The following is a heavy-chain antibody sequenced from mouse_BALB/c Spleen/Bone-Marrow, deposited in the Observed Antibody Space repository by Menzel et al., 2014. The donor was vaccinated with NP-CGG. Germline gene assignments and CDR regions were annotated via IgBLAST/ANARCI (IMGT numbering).Heavy chain of an antibody. CDR3: ARDYYGSSYWYFDV. J-gene: IGHJ1*01. Sequence: DVMLVESGGGLVQPGGSRKLSCAASGFTFSDYGMAWVRQAPGKGPEWVAFISNLAYSIYYADTVTGRFNISRENAKNTQYLEMSSLRSEDTAMYYCARDYYGSSYWYFDVWGAGTTVTVSS. CDR2: ISNLAYSI. CDR1: GFTFSDYG. V-gene: IGHV5-15*02. D-gene: IGHD1-1*01.